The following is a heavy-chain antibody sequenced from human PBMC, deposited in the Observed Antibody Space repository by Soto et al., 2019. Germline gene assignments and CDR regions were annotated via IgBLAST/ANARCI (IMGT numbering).Heavy chain of an antibody. CDR2: INQDGSAK. D-gene: IGHD3-3*02. CDR1: GFTFSNQW. V-gene: IGHV3-7*01. J-gene: IGHJ4*02. CDR3: ARGPF. Sequence: EVRMVASGGGVVQPGASLRLSCAASGFTFSNQWMSWVRQAPGKGLEWVANINQDGSAKSHVDSVEGRFTISRDNAKNSLYLQMNTLRVEDTAVYYCARGPFRGQGTLVTVSS.